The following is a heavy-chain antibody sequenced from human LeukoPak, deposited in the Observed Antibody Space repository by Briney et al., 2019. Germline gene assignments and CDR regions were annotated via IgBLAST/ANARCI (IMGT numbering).Heavy chain of an antibody. CDR1: GWSFNDYY. J-gene: IGHJ5*02. V-gene: IGHV4-34*01. Sequence: SETLSLTCAVYGWSFNDYYWNWICQRPGKGLEWIGEINARGDTNYNPSLKSRVTISVDTSKKQFSLRLTSMIAADTALYYCARGQVPAARGYNWFDPWGQGTLVTVSS. CDR2: INARGDT. D-gene: IGHD2-2*01. CDR3: ARGQVPAARGYNWFDP.